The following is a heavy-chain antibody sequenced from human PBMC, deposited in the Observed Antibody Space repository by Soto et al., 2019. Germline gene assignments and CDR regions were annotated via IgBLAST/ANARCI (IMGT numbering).Heavy chain of an antibody. V-gene: IGHV3-30*18. CDR3: AKDGPYYDSSGTFDY. D-gene: IGHD3-22*01. CDR1: GFTFSSYG. Sequence: GGSLRLSCAASGFTFSSYGMHWVRQAPGKGLEWVAVISYDGSNKYYADSVKGRFTISRDNSKNTLYLQMNSLRAEDTAVYYCAKDGPYYDSSGTFDYWGQGT. J-gene: IGHJ4*02. CDR2: ISYDGSNK.